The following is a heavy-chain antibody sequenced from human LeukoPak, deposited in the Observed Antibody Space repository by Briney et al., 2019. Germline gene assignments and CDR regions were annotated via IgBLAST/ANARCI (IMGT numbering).Heavy chain of an antibody. Sequence: GGSLRLSCAAPGFIFSDYSMNWVRQAPGKGLEWVSNIRGSGSGSGSGMYYADSVKGRFTISRDDAKNSLYLQMSSLRAADTAFYYCARDNNWGFDYWGQGALVTVSS. D-gene: IGHD7-27*01. CDR3: ARDNNWGFDY. J-gene: IGHJ4*02. V-gene: IGHV3-48*04. CDR1: GFIFSDYS. CDR2: IRGSGSGSGSGM.